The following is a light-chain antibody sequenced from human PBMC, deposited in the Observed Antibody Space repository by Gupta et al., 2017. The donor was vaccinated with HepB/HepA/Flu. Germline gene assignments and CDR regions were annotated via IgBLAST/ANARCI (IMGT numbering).Light chain of an antibody. V-gene: IGLV2-14*03. CDR1: SSDIGNYTY. CDR3: LSYTNSSTSV. J-gene: IGLJ1*01. Sequence: QSALTQPASVSGSPGQSITISCTGTSSDIGNYTYVSWYKQHPGKAPKVMISDVSDRPSGVSNRFSGTKSGNTASLTISGLQAQDEADYYCLSYTNSSTSVFGTGTKVTVL. CDR2: DVS.